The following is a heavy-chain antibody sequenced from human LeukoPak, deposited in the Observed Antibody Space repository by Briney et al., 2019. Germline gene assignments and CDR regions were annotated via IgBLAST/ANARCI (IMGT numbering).Heavy chain of an antibody. CDR3: ASTASGYYVGALDY. CDR2: IYHSGST. V-gene: IGHV4-4*02. D-gene: IGHD3-22*01. J-gene: IGHJ4*02. Sequence: SETLSLTCAVSGGSISSSNWWSWVRQPPGKGLEWIGEIYHSGSTNYNPSLKSRVTISVDKSKNQFSLKLSSVTAADTAVYYCASTASGYYVGALDYWGQGTLVTVSS. CDR1: GGSISSSNW.